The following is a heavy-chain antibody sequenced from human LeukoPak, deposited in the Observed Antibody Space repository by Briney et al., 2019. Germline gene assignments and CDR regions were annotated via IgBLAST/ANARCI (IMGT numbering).Heavy chain of an antibody. V-gene: IGHV4-59*01. Sequence: SETLSLTCTVSGDSITSYSWSWIRQPPGRGLEWIGHIYYIGSTNYNPSLKSRVTISVDTSKNQFSLKLSSVTAADTAVYCCARGGGALDYWGQGTLVTVSS. CDR1: GDSITSYS. CDR3: ARGGGALDY. D-gene: IGHD2-21*01. CDR2: IYYIGST. J-gene: IGHJ4*02.